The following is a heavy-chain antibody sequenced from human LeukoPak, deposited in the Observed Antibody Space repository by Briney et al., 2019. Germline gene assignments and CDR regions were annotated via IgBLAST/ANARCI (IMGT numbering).Heavy chain of an antibody. J-gene: IGHJ3*02. CDR2: ISSSSDYI. Sequence: PGGSLRLSCAASGFTFSSYSLNWVRQAPGKGLEWVSSISSSSDYIYYADSVKGRFTISRDNARNTVYLHMKSLRAEDTAVFYCTTDWYHQLPAYAWYGDYGVDAFDIWGQGTMVTVSS. CDR1: GFTFSSYS. D-gene: IGHD4-17*01. V-gene: IGHV3-21*01. CDR3: TTDWYHQLPAYAWYGDYGVDAFDI.